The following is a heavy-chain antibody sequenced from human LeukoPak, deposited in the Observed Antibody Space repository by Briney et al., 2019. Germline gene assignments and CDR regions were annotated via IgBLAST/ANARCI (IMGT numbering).Heavy chain of an antibody. CDR3: ARGPYSYDSSGAFDI. J-gene: IGHJ3*02. D-gene: IGHD3-22*01. CDR2: IYTSGTT. V-gene: IGHV4-61*09. Sequence: PSETLSLTCTVSGGSISSGVYYWTWIRQPAGKGLEWIGQIYTSGTTNYNPSLKSRVTISVDTSKNQFSLKLSSVTAADTAVYFCARGPYSYDSSGAFDIWGQGTMVTVSS. CDR1: GGSISSGVYY.